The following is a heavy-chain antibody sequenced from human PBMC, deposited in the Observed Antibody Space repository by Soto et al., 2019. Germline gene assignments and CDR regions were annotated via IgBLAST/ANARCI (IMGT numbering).Heavy chain of an antibody. CDR1: GFTFSHSA. V-gene: IGHV1-58*02. CDR3: ARDYYDSSGLGGNWFDP. J-gene: IGHJ5*02. D-gene: IGHD3-22*01. Sequence: ASVKVSCKASGFTFSHSAMQWVRQARGQSLEWIGWIVVGSGNTNYAQKFQERVTISWDMSTNTAYMELSSLRSEDTAVYYCARDYYDSSGLGGNWFDPWGQGTLVTVSS. CDR2: IVVGSGNT.